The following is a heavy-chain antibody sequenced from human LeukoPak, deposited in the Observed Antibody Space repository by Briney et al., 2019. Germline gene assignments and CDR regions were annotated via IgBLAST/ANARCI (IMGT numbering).Heavy chain of an antibody. Sequence: AGGSLSLSCAASGFTFSDHFLDWVRQAPGKGLEWVGRSRNKAKSYTTEYGASVKGRFTISRDNAKNSLYLQMNSLRAEDTAVYYCARVSSSWYGAFDIWGQGTMVTVSS. J-gene: IGHJ3*02. CDR1: GFTFSDHF. CDR2: SRNKAKSYTT. V-gene: IGHV3-72*01. CDR3: ARVSSSWYGAFDI. D-gene: IGHD6-13*01.